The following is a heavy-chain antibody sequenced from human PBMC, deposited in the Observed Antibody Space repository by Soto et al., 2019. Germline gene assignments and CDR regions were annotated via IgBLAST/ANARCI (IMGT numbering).Heavy chain of an antibody. CDR1: GGTFSSYA. J-gene: IGHJ5*02. D-gene: IGHD3-10*01. CDR2: IIPIFGTA. Sequence: QVQLVQSGAEVQKPGSSVKVSCKASGGTFSSYAISWVRQAPGQGLEWMGGIIPIFGTANYAQKFQGRVTITADESTSTAYMELSSLRSEDTAVYYCARDTSRGSGSYYRVNWFDPWGQGTLVTVSS. V-gene: IGHV1-69*01. CDR3: ARDTSRGSGSYYRVNWFDP.